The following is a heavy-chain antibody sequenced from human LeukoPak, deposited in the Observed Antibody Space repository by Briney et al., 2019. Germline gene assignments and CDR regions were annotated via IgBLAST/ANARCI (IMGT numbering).Heavy chain of an antibody. V-gene: IGHV3-43*02. Sequence: GGSLRLSCAASGFTFDDYPMHWVRQGPGKGLEWLSLISGDGATTYYADSVKGRFTISRDNIKNSLYLQMNSLRTEDTALCYCAKDYYWGQGTLVTVSS. CDR1: GFTFDDYP. CDR3: AKDYY. CDR2: ISGDGATT. J-gene: IGHJ4*02.